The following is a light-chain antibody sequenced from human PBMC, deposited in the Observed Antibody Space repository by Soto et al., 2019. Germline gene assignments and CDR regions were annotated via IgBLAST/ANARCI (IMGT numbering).Light chain of an antibody. CDR3: AAWDDSLSANWV. J-gene: IGLJ3*02. CDR1: RSNIGSNY. V-gene: IGLV1-47*02. CDR2: INH. Sequence: QSVLTQPPSASGTPGQRVTISCSGTRSNIGSNYVYWYQQLPGTAPKLLIYINHQRPSGVPDRFSGSKSGTSASLAISGLRSEDEAEYYCAAWDDSLSANWVFGGGTKLTVL.